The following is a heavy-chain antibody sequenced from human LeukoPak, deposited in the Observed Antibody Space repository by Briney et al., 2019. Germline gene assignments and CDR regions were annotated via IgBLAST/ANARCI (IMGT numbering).Heavy chain of an antibody. CDR3: ASVLFGADYYFDY. Sequence: ASVKVSCKASGYTFTGYYMHWVRQAPGQGLEWMGWINPNSGGTNYAQKFQGRVTMTRDTSISTAYMELSRLRSDDTAVYYCASVLFGADYYFDYWGQGTLVTVSS. J-gene: IGHJ4*02. D-gene: IGHD3-10*02. CDR2: INPNSGGT. V-gene: IGHV1-2*02. CDR1: GYTFTGYY.